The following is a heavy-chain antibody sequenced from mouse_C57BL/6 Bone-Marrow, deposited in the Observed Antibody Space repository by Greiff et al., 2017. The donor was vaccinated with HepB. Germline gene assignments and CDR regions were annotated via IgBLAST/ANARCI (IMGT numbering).Heavy chain of an antibody. CDR2: IDPANGNT. V-gene: IGHV14-3*01. D-gene: IGHD1-1*01. CDR3: AARYYGSSSGGY. CDR1: GFTIKNTY. J-gene: IGHJ2*01. Sequence: VQLKESVAELVRPGASVKLSCTASGFTIKNTYMHWVKQRPEQGLEWIGRIDPANGNTKYAPKFQGKATITADTSSNTAYLQLSSLTSEDTAIYYCAARYYGSSSGGYWGEGTTLTVSS.